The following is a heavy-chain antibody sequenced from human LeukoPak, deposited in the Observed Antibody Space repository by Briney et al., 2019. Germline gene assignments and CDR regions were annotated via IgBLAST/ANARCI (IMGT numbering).Heavy chain of an antibody. CDR1: GFTFSSYG. Sequence: GGSLRLSCAASGFTFSSYGMHWVRQAPGKGLEWVAVIWYDGSNKYYADSVKGRFTISRDNSKNTLYLQMNSLRAEDTAVYYCARAGIAAAGTGYFDYWGQGTMVTVSS. D-gene: IGHD6-13*01. CDR2: IWYDGSNK. J-gene: IGHJ4*02. V-gene: IGHV3-33*01. CDR3: ARAGIAAAGTGYFDY.